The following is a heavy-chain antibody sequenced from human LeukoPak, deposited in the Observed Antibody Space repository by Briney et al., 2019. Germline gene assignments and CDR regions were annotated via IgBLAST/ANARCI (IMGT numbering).Heavy chain of an antibody. CDR2: ISLDGSNK. Sequence: PGGSLRLSCAASGFTFSSYAIHWVRQAPGKGLEWVAVISLDGSNKLYADSVKGRFTISRDNSKNTLYLQMNSLRAEDTAVYYCARSVSPDAFDIWGQGTMVTVSS. D-gene: IGHD2-8*01. V-gene: IGHV3-30*04. CDR1: GFTFSSYA. CDR3: ARSVSPDAFDI. J-gene: IGHJ3*02.